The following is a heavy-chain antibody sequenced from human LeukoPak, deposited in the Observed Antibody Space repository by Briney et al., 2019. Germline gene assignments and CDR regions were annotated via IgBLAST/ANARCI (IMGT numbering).Heavy chain of an antibody. CDR3: ARHYENTGYQYDY. CDR1: GFSVSGNY. Sequence: PGGSLRLSCAASGFSVSGNYMNWVRQPPGKGLEWIGEINHSGSTNYNPSLKSRVTISVDTSKSQFSLKLSSVTAADTAVYYCARHYENTGYQYDYWGQGTLVTVSS. J-gene: IGHJ4*02. CDR2: INHSGST. D-gene: IGHD3-22*01. V-gene: IGHV4-34*01.